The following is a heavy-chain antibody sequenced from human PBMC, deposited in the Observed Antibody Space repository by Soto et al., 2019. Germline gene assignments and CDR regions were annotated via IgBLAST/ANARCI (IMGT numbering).Heavy chain of an antibody. D-gene: IGHD5-12*01. J-gene: IGHJ2*01. CDR2: IIPIFGTA. CDR1: GGTFSSYT. V-gene: IGHV1-69*12. CDR3: ARGNHRWLQLWYFDL. Sequence: QVQLVQSGAEVKQPGSSVTVSCKASGGTFSSYTISWVRQAPGQGLEWMGGIIPIFGTANYAQKFQGRVTITADESTSTAYMELSSLRSEDTAVYYCARGNHRWLQLWYFDLWGRGTLDTVSS.